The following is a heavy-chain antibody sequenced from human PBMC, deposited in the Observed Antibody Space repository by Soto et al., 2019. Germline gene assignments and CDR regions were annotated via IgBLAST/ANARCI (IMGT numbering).Heavy chain of an antibody. J-gene: IGHJ4*02. CDR2: IIPIFGTA. Sequence: GASVKVSCKASGGTFSSYAISWVRQAPGQGLEWMGGIIPIFGTANYAQKFQGRVTITADESTSTAYMELSSLRSEDTAVYYCARDGHPTASDYYSFDYWGQGTLVTVSS. D-gene: IGHD3-22*01. V-gene: IGHV1-69*13. CDR3: ARDGHPTASDYYSFDY. CDR1: GGTFSSYA.